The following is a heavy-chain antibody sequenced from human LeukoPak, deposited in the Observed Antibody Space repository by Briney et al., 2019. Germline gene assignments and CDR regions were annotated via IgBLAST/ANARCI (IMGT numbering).Heavy chain of an antibody. D-gene: IGHD3-10*01. CDR2: INHSGST. CDR3: AGLSGGGHFAC. CDR1: GGSFSGYC. V-gene: IGHV4-34*01. Sequence: SETLSLTCAVYGGSFSGYCWSWIRQPPGKGLEWIGEINHSGSTNYNPSLKSRVTISVDTSKNQFSLKRSSVTAADTSVYYCAGLSGGGHFACWGRGTLPT. J-gene: IGHJ4*02.